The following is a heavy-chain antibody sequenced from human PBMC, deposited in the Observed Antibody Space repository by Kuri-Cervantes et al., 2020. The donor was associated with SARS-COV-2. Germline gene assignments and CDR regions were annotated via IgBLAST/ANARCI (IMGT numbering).Heavy chain of an antibody. J-gene: IGHJ6*03. CDR3: ARGGLCSGGSCYHYSYYMDV. CDR1: GFSFSDYY. CDR2: ISSSTTYT. D-gene: IGHD2-15*01. V-gene: IGHV3-11*06. Sequence: GESLKISCAASGFSFSDYYMIWIRQAPGKGLEWVSYISSSTTYTTHADSVKGRFTISRDNAKNSLYLHMDSLRAEDSAAYSCARGGLCSGGSCYHYSYYMDVWGKGTTVTVSS.